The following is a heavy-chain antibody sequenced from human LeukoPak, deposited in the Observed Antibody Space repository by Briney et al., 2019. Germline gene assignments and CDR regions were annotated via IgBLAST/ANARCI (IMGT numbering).Heavy chain of an antibody. Sequence: PGGSLRLSCAASGFTFSSYAMSWVRQAPGKGLEWVSAISGSGGSTYYADSVKGRFTISRDNAKNSLYLQMNSLRAEDTAVYYCARDSYGSGSYSHYYGMDVWGQGTTVTVSS. CDR3: ARDSYGSGSYSHYYGMDV. J-gene: IGHJ6*02. D-gene: IGHD3-10*01. CDR1: GFTFSSYA. CDR2: ISGSGGST. V-gene: IGHV3-23*01.